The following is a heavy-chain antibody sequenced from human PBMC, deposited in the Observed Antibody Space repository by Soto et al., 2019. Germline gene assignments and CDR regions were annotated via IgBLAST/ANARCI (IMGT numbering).Heavy chain of an antibody. D-gene: IGHD2-21*02. V-gene: IGHV4-31*03. CDR1: GGSISSGGYY. Sequence: QVQLQESGPGLVKPSQTLSLTCTVSGGSISSGGYYWSWIRQHPGKGLEWIGYIYYSGSTYYNPSLKSRVTISVDTSKNQFSLKLSSVTAADTAVYYCARVVVVTATTPWRYFDLWGRGTLVTVSS. CDR3: ARVVVVTATTPWRYFDL. J-gene: IGHJ2*01. CDR2: IYYSGST.